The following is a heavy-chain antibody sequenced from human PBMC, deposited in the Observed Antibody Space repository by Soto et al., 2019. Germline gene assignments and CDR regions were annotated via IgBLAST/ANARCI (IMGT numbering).Heavy chain of an antibody. J-gene: IGHJ6*03. D-gene: IGHD4-17*01. CDR3: ARWGRATVAPHYYYYYMDV. CDR2: IYYSGST. CDR1: GGSISSYY. V-gene: IGHV4-59*08. Sequence: SETLSLTCTVSGGSISSYYWSWIRQPPGKGLEWIGYIYYSGSTNYNPSLKSRVTISVDTSKNQFSLKLSSVTAADTAVYYCARWGRATVAPHYYYYYMDVWGKGTTVTVSS.